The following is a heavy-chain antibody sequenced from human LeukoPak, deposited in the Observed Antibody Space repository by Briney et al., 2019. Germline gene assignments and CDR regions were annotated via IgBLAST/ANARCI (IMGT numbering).Heavy chain of an antibody. CDR1: GYTFTGYY. CDR2: INPNSGGT. V-gene: IGHV1-2*02. Sequence: ASVKVPCKASGYTFTGYYMHWVRQAPGQGLEWMGWINPNSGGTNYAQKFQGRVTMTRDTSISTAYMELSRLRSDDTAVYYCARGGYSSGWYLGYWGQGTLVTVSS. J-gene: IGHJ4*02. CDR3: ARGGYSSGWYLGY. D-gene: IGHD6-19*01.